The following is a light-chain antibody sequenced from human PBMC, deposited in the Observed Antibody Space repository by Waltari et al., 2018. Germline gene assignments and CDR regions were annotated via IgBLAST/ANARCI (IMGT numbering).Light chain of an antibody. V-gene: IGLV2-14*03. CDR3: SSYPSSSVF. CDR2: DVS. Sequence: QSALTQPASVSGSPGQSITISCTGTSSDIGAYNYVSWYLQHPGKPPKLLIYDVSNRPAGVSDRFSCSKSGNTASLTVSGLQAEDEADYYCSSYPSSSVFFGTGTKVTVL. J-gene: IGLJ1*01. CDR1: SSDIGAYNY.